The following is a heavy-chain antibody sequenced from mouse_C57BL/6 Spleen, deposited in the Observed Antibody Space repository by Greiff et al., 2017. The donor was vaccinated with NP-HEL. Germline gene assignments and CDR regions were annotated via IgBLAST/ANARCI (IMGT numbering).Heavy chain of an antibody. CDR3: ARDSYAMDY. Sequence: EVKLEESGGGLVKPGGSLKLSCAASGFTFSDYGMHWVRQAPEKGLEWVAYISSGSSTIYYADTVKGRFTIARDNAKNTLFLQMTSLRSEDTAMYYCARDSYAMDYWGQGTSVTVSS. CDR2: ISSGSSTI. J-gene: IGHJ4*01. CDR1: GFTFSDYG. V-gene: IGHV5-17*01.